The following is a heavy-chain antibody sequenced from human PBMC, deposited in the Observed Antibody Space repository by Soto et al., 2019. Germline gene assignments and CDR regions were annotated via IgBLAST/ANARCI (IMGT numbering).Heavy chain of an antibody. D-gene: IGHD5-18*01. Sequence: LRLSCAASGFTFSSYGMHWVRQAPGKGLEWVAVISYDGSNKYYADSVKGRFTISRDNSKNTLYLQMNSLRAEDTAVYYCAKGEDSYGLPGYYYYGMDVWGQGTTVTVSS. V-gene: IGHV3-30*18. CDR2: ISYDGSNK. J-gene: IGHJ6*02. CDR3: AKGEDSYGLPGYYYYGMDV. CDR1: GFTFSSYG.